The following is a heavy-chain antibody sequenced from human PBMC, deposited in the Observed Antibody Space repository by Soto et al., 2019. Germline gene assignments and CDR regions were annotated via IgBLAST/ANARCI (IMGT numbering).Heavy chain of an antibody. CDR1: GDSVSSNSAA. Sequence: SQTLSLTCAISGDSVSSNSAAWNWIKQSPSRGLEWLGRTYYRSKWYNDYAVSVKSRITINPDTSKNQFSLQLNSVTPEDTAVYYCARAGKGYCSGGSCLGMDVWGQGTTVTVSS. CDR2: TYYRSKWYN. CDR3: ARAGKGYCSGGSCLGMDV. J-gene: IGHJ6*02. V-gene: IGHV6-1*01. D-gene: IGHD2-15*01.